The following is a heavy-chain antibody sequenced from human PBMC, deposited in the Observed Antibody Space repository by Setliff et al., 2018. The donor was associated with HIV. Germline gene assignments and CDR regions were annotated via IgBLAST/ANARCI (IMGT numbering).Heavy chain of an antibody. CDR3: ARRLQFLEFLHGVGGLDV. D-gene: IGHD3-3*01. CDR2: IYHSGTT. Sequence: SETLSLTCAVSGYSISIGYYWGWILQPPGKGLEWIGSIYHSGTTYYNPSLKSRVTISVDTSKNQFSLKLSSATAADTAVYYCARRLQFLEFLHGVGGLDVWGQGTTVTVSS. V-gene: IGHV4-38-2*01. J-gene: IGHJ6*02. CDR1: GYSISIGYY.